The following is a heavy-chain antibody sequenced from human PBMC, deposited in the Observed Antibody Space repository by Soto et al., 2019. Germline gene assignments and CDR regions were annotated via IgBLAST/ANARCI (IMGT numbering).Heavy chain of an antibody. CDR3: ARGQRSDYYYYYYMDV. CDR2: IYYSGST. V-gene: IGHV4-59*01. D-gene: IGHD1-1*01. Sequence: QVQLQESGPGLVKPSETLSLTCTVSGGSISSYYWSWIRQPPGKGLEWIGYIYYSGSTNYNPSLKSRVTISVDTSKIQYSLKLSSVTAADTAVYYCARGQRSDYYYYYYMDVWGKGTTVTVSS. J-gene: IGHJ6*03. CDR1: GGSISSYY.